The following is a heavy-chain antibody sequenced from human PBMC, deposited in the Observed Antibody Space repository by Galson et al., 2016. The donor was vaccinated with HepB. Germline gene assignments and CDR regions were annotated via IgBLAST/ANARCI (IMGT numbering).Heavy chain of an antibody. CDR3: ARPSSSSERYYYPYGMDI. J-gene: IGHJ6*02. D-gene: IGHD6-6*01. V-gene: IGHV3-7*03. Sequence: SLRLSCAASGFTFSSYWMSWVRQAPGKGLEWVANIKQDGSEQYYVDSVKGRFTISRDNAKNSLYLQMNSLRAEDTAVYFCARPSSSSERYYYPYGMDIWGQGTTVTVPS. CDR2: IKQDGSEQ. CDR1: GFTFSSYW.